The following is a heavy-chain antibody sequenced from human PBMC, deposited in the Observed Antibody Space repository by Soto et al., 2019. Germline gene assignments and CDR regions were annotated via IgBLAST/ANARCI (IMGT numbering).Heavy chain of an antibody. CDR3: ARDSIFGTTRYYYGMDV. D-gene: IGHD3-3*01. V-gene: IGHV1-18*01. J-gene: IGHJ6*02. Sequence: ASVKVSCKASGYTFTSYGISWVRQAPGQGLEWMGWISAYNGNTNYAQKLQGRVTMTTDTSTSTAYMELRSLRSDDTAVYYCARDSIFGTTRYYYGMDVWGQVTTATFSS. CDR1: GYTFTSYG. CDR2: ISAYNGNT.